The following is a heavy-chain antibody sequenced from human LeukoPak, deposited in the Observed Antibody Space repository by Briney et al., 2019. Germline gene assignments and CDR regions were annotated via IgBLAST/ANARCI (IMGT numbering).Heavy chain of an antibody. CDR1: GYTFTGYY. D-gene: IGHD3-10*01. J-gene: IGHJ4*02. Sequence: GASVKVSCKASGYTFTGYYMHWVRQAPGQGLEWMGWINPNSGGTNYAQKFQGRVTMTRDTSISTAYMELSRLRSDDTAVYYCARSHYYGSGSYSYWGQGTLVTVSS. V-gene: IGHV1-2*02. CDR2: INPNSGGT. CDR3: ARSHYYGSGSYSY.